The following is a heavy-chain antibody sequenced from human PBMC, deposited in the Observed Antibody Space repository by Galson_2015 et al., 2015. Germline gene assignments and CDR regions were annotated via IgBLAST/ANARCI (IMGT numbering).Heavy chain of an antibody. J-gene: IGHJ4*02. D-gene: IGHD3-3*01. Sequence: SVKVSCKASGYTFTSYGISWVRQAPGQGLEWMGWISAYNGNTNYAQKLQGRVTMTTDTSTSTAYMELRSLRSDDTAVYYCARAGITIFGVVIIEGNYFDYWGQGTLVTVSS. V-gene: IGHV1-18*01. CDR3: ARAGITIFGVVIIEGNYFDY. CDR2: ISAYNGNT. CDR1: GYTFTSYG.